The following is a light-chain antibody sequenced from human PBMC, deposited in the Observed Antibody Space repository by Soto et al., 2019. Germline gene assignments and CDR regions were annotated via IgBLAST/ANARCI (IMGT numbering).Light chain of an antibody. V-gene: IGLV2-8*01. Sequence: QSSLPQPASVSGSPGQSVTISCTGSSSDVGGYNFVSWFQQHPGKAPKLLIYEVSNRPSGVPDSFAGSKSGNTASLTVSGLQADDDAAYYSCSDAGSGYVFGHGTELPVL. CDR2: EVS. CDR1: SSDVGGYNF. CDR3: CSDAGSGYV. J-gene: IGLJ1*01.